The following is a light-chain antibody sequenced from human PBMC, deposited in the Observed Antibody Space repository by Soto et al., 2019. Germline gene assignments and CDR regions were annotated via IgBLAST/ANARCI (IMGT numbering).Light chain of an antibody. V-gene: IGKV1-33*01. CDR3: QQYGNPP. CDR1: QDISNY. J-gene: IGKJ4*01. CDR2: DAS. Sequence: DIQMTQSPSSLSASVGDRVTITCQASQDISNYLNWYQQKPGKAPKLLIYDASNLETGVPSRFSGTGSGTDFTFTISSLQPEDIATYYCQQYGNPPFGGGTKVEIK.